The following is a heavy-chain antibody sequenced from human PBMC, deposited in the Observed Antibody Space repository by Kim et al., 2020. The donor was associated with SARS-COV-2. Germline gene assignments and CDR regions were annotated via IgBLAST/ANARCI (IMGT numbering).Heavy chain of an antibody. J-gene: IGHJ2*01. Sequence: GGSLRLSCAASGFTFSSYSMNWVRQAPGKGLDWVSSISSSSSYIYYADSVQGRFTISRDNAKNSMYLQMNSLRAEDTAVYYCARTPHLGYCSGGSHDCYWYVDLWGRGTLVTVSS. V-gene: IGHV3-21*01. CDR3: ARTPHLGYCSGGSHDCYWYVDL. CDR2: ISSSSSYI. CDR1: GFTFSSYS. D-gene: IGHD2-15*01.